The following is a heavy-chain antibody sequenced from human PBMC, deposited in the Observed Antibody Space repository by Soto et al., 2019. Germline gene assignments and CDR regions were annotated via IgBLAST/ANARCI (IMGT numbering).Heavy chain of an antibody. J-gene: IGHJ6*02. D-gene: IGHD3-10*01. CDR3: ATQGFGGLHGLVDV. V-gene: IGHV4-59*08. CDR2: ISKSGHT. CDR1: SVSISSITNHY. Sequence: QAQLQASGPGLVKPSETLSLTCTVSSVSISSITNHYCSWIRQPPGKGLEWLGYISKSGHTSYNPSRMSRLSLSVDTSKNQFSLKLTSVTAADTALYYCATQGFGGLHGLVDVWGQGTTVTVSS.